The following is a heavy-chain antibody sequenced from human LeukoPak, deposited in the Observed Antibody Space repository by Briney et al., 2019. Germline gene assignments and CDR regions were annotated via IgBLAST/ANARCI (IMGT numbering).Heavy chain of an antibody. CDR3: ARGPYYGGKDYFDY. CDR2: ICGSGDTT. V-gene: IGHV3-23*01. Sequence: GGSLRLSCAASGFTFSNYAMSWVRQAPGKGLEWVSSICGSGDTTYYADSVKGRFTISRDNAKNSLYLQMNSLRAEDTAVYYCARGPYYGGKDYFDYWGQGTLVTVSS. CDR1: GFTFSNYA. D-gene: IGHD4-23*01. J-gene: IGHJ4*02.